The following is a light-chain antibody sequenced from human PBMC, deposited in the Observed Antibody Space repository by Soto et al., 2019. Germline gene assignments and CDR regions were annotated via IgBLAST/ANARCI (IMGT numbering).Light chain of an antibody. CDR3: QHYGSSRFMFF. CDR2: GAS. J-gene: IGKJ2*01. V-gene: IGKV3-20*01. CDR1: ANVASNY. Sequence: EIVLTQSPVTLSVSPGETATVSCRASANVASNYLAWYQHKPGQAPSLLIYGASSSATGIPDRFSGSGSGTVFTLTISRLEPEDFAVYYCQHYGSSRFMFFFGQGTKLEIK.